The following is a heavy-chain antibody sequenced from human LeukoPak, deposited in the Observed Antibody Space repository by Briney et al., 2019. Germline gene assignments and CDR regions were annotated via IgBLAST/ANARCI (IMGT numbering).Heavy chain of an antibody. D-gene: IGHD3-10*01. CDR3: ARDHHYYGSGSPLEDYYMDV. V-gene: IGHV3-30*02. Sequence: GGSLRLSCAASGFTFSSYGMHWVRQAPGKGLEWVAFIRYDGSNKYYADSVKGRFTISRDNAKNTLYLQMNSLRAEDTAVYYCARDHHYYGSGSPLEDYYMDVWGKGTTVTISS. CDR2: IRYDGSNK. J-gene: IGHJ6*03. CDR1: GFTFSSYG.